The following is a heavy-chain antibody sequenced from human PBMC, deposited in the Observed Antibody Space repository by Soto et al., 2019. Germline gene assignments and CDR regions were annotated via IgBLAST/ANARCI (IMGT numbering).Heavy chain of an antibody. V-gene: IGHV2-5*02. J-gene: IGHJ6*02. CDR3: AHSRCGGDCLQSYSSHYYYGVDV. Sequence: QITLKESGPTLVKPTQTLTLTCTFSGFSLSTGGVGVGWIRQPPGKALEWLALIYWDDDKRYSPSLKSRLTITNDTSKNQVVLTMTNMDPVDTATYYCAHSRCGGDCLQSYSSHYYYGVDVWGQGTTVTVSS. D-gene: IGHD2-21*02. CDR2: IYWDDDK. CDR1: GFSLSTGGVG.